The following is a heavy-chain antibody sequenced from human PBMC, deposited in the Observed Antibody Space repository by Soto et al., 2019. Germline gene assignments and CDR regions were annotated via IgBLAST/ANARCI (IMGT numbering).Heavy chain of an antibody. CDR3: ATNIGYSSSWYEGFNF. CDR2: IYPGDSDT. CDR1: GYSFTSYW. Sequence: ESLKISCKGSGYSFTSYWIGWVRQMPGKGLEWMGIIYPGDSDTRYSPSFQGQVTISADKSISTAYLQWSSLKASDTAMYYCATNIGYSSSWYEGFNFWGQGTLVTVSS. D-gene: IGHD6-13*01. J-gene: IGHJ4*02. V-gene: IGHV5-51*01.